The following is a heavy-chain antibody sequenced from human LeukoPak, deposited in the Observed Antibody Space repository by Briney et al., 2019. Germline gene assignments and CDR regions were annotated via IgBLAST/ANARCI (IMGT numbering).Heavy chain of an antibody. D-gene: IGHD3-22*01. J-gene: IGHJ4*02. CDR2: IYTSGST. CDR3: AREVRYYYDSSGYRFLDY. CDR1: GGSISSGSYY. Sequence: TPSETLSLTCTVSGGSISSGSYYWSWIRQPAGKGLEWIGRIYTSGSTNYNPSLKSRVTISVDTSKNQFSLKLSSVTAANTAVYYCAREVRYYYDSSGYRFLDYWGQGTLVTVSS. V-gene: IGHV4-61*02.